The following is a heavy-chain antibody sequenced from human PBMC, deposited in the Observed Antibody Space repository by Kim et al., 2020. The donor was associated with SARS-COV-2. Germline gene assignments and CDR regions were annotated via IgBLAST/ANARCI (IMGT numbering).Heavy chain of an antibody. J-gene: IGHJ6*02. CDR1: GFTFSSYW. Sequence: GGSLRLSCAASGFTFSSYWMHWVRQAPGKGLVWVSRINSDGSSTTYADSVKGRFTISRDNAKNTLYLQMNSLRAEDTAVYYCARHRPGGKGMDIGGRSTTVTVS. V-gene: IGHV3-74*01. CDR3: ARHRPGGKGMDI. CDR2: INSDGSST.